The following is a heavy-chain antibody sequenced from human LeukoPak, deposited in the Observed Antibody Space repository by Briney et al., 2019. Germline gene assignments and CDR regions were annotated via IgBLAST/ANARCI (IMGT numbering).Heavy chain of an antibody. Sequence: PGGSLRLSCAASGFSFSDYYMSWVRQAPGKGLEWVSYISTSSIYTNYADSVKGRFTISRDNSKNTLYLQMNSLRAEDTAVYYCAKELDSSGWGNYFDYWGQGTLVTVSS. CDR1: GFSFSDYY. CDR3: AKELDSSGWGNYFDY. CDR2: ISTSSIYT. V-gene: IGHV3-11*06. J-gene: IGHJ4*02. D-gene: IGHD6-19*01.